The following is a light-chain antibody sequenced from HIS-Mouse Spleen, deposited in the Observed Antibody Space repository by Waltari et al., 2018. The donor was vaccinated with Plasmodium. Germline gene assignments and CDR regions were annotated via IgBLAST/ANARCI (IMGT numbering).Light chain of an antibody. CDR2: AAS. Sequence: AIWMTQSPSLLSASTGDRVTIRCRISQGISSYLALYQQKPGKAPELLIYAASTLQSGVPSRFSGSGSGTDFTLTISCLQSEDFATYYCQQYYSFPFTFGPGTKVDIK. V-gene: IGKV1D-8*02. CDR1: QGISSY. J-gene: IGKJ3*01. CDR3: QQYYSFPFT.